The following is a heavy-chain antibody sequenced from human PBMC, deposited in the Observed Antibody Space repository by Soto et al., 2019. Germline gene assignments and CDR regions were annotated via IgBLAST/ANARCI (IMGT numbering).Heavy chain of an antibody. CDR3: ARLVYDTRLNYMYFDF. D-gene: IGHD3-10*01. CDR2: IFHDGTA. J-gene: IGHJ4*02. V-gene: IGHV4-4*02. Sequence: SETLSLTCAVSGVSISSGNWRTWVRQSPQRGLEYIGEIFHDGTANYYPSFERRVAISVDTSKNQFSLKLTSVTAADTAIYFCARLVYDTRLNYMYFDFWGQGTLVTVSS. CDR1: GVSISSGNW.